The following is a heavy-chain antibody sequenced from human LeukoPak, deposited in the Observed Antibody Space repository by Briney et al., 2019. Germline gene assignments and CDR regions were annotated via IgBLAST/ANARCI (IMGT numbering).Heavy chain of an antibody. J-gene: IGHJ6*02. CDR2: ISSSSSYI. D-gene: IGHD3-10*01. V-gene: IGHV3-21*01. CDR1: GFTFSSYS. Sequence: GGSLRLSCAASGFTFSSYSMNWVRQAPGKGLEWVSPISSSSSYIYYADSVKGRFTISRDDAKNSLYLQMNSLRAEDTAVYYCARGGNYGSGSYLHYYYGMDVWGQGTTVTVSS. CDR3: ARGGNYGSGSYLHYYYGMDV.